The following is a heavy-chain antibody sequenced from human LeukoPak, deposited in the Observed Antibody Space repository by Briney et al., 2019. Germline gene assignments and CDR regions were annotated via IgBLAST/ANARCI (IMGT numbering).Heavy chain of an antibody. J-gene: IGHJ4*02. CDR1: GGSFSGYY. CDR2: VNHSGST. Sequence: SETLSLTCVVYGGSFSGYYWTWIRQPPGKGLEWIGDVNHSGSTNYNPSLESRVTISVDTSKSQFSLKLSSVTAADTSVYYCARGREVTRDFDYWGQGTPVSVSS. D-gene: IGHD4-11*01. V-gene: IGHV4-34*01. CDR3: ARGREVTRDFDY.